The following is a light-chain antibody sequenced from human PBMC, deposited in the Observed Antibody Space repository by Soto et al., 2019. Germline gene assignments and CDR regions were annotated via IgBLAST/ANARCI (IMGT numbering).Light chain of an antibody. V-gene: IGLV1-47*02. J-gene: IGLJ1*01. Sequence: QPVLSQPPSASGTPGQRVTISCSGSSSNIGRNYIYWYQQLPGTAPKLLIYGNTQRPSGVPDRFSGSKSGTSVSLAISGLRSEDEADYYCAAWDDSLRGYVFGTGTKLTVL. CDR1: SSNIGRNY. CDR2: GNT. CDR3: AAWDDSLRGYV.